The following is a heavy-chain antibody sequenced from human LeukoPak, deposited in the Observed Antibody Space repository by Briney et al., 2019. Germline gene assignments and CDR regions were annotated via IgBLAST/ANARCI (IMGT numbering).Heavy chain of an antibody. J-gene: IGHJ4*02. CDR2: IKQDGSEK. D-gene: IGHD3-3*01. V-gene: IGHV3-7*03. Sequence: PGGSLRLSCAASGFTFSSYWMSWVRQAPGKGLEGVANIKQDGSEKYYVDSVKGRFTISRDNAKNSLYLQMNSLRDEDTAIYYCARATSVFGVVHFDYWGQGTLVTVSS. CDR1: GFTFSSYW. CDR3: ARATSVFGVVHFDY.